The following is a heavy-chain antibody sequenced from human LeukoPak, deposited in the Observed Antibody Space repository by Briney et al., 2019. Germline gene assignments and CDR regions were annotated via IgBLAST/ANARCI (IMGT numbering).Heavy chain of an antibody. CDR3: ARERGYSYGYSDY. V-gene: IGHV3-48*01. CDR2: ISSSSSTI. Sequence: GGSLRLSCAASGFTFNSDGMHWVRQAPGKGLEWVSYISSSSSTIYYADSVKGRFTISRDNAKNSLYLQMNSLRAEDTAVYYCARERGYSYGYSDYWGQGTLVTVSS. D-gene: IGHD5-18*01. CDR1: GFTFNSDG. J-gene: IGHJ4*02.